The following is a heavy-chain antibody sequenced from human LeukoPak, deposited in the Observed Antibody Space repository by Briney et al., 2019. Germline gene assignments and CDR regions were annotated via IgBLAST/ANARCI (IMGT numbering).Heavy chain of an antibody. CDR2: ISGYNGNT. Sequence: RASVKVSCKASGYTFTSYGISWLRQAPGQGLEWMGWISGYNGNTKDAQNLQGRVTMTTDTSTSTAYMELRSLRSDDTAVYYCAGGPPFYGDYSYYFDYWGQGTLVTVSS. CDR3: AGGPPFYGDYSYYFDY. D-gene: IGHD4-17*01. J-gene: IGHJ4*02. V-gene: IGHV1-18*01. CDR1: GYTFTSYG.